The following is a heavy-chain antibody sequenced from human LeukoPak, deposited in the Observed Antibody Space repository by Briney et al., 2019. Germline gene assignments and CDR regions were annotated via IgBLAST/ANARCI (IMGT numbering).Heavy chain of an antibody. CDR1: GFTFSSYA. V-gene: IGHV3-23*01. Sequence: GGSLRLSCAASGFTFSSYAMSWVRPAPGKGLEWVSAISGCGGSTYYADSVKGRFTISRDNSKNTLYLQMNSLRAEDTAVYYCAKDPWRTRPNYFDYWGQGTLVTVSS. CDR2: ISGCGGST. D-gene: IGHD2-2*01. CDR3: AKDPWRTRPNYFDY. J-gene: IGHJ4*02.